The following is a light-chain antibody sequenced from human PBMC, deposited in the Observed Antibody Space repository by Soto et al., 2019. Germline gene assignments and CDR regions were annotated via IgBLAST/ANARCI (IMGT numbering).Light chain of an antibody. CDR3: QQRSNWPPIT. CDR1: QSVTNSF. J-gene: IGKJ5*01. Sequence: EIVLAQSPGTLSLSPGERATLSCRASQSVTNSFLAWYQQKPGQAPRLLIYGASRRATGIPDRFTGSGSGTDFTLTISSLEPEDFAVYYCQQRSNWPPITFGQGTRLEIK. CDR2: GAS. V-gene: IGKV3D-20*02.